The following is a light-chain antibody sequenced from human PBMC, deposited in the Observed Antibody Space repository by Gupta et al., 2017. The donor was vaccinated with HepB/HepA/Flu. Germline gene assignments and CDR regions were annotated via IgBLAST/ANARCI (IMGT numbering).Light chain of an antibody. V-gene: IGLV2-14*01. J-gene: IGLJ1*01. CDR3: SAHAAVDF. Sequence: HSALTPPASVSGSPGQSITISCTGSSNDIGRHSYVSWYQQYPGGAPKLILSEVTKRPSGVSDRFSGSKSGNTASLTISALQPEDEADYYCSAHAAVDFFGTGTHVTVL. CDR2: EVT. CDR1: SNDIGRHSY.